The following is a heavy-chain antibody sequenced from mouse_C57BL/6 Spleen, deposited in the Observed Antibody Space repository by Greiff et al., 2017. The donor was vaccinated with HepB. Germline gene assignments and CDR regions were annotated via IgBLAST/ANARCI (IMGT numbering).Heavy chain of an antibody. D-gene: IGHD2-5*01. Sequence: VQLQQSGAELVKPGASVKMSCKASGYTFTTYPIEWMKQNHGKSLEWIGNFHPYNDDTKYNEKFKGKATLTVEKSSSTVYLELSRLTSDDSAVYYCASGGYSNSYWYFDVWGTGTTVTVSS. CDR3: ASGGYSNSYWYFDV. CDR1: GYTFTTYP. J-gene: IGHJ1*03. CDR2: FHPYNDDT. V-gene: IGHV1-47*01.